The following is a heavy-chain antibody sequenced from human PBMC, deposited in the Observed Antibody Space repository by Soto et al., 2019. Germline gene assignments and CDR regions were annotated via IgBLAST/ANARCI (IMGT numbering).Heavy chain of an antibody. Sequence: GGSLRLSCAASGFTFNSYSMDWVRQAPGEGLEWISYISSTSATIYYADSVQGRFTVSRDNARNSLFLQMSGLRDDDTAVYYCARVRRLEEAWFGAWGQGVLVTVSS. CDR1: GFTFNSYS. V-gene: IGHV3-48*02. CDR2: ISSTSATI. D-gene: IGHD1-1*01. CDR3: ARVRRLEEAWFGA. J-gene: IGHJ5*02.